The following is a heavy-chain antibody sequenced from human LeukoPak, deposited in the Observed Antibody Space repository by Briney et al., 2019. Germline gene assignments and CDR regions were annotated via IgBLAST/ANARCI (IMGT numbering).Heavy chain of an antibody. V-gene: IGHV3-33*08. J-gene: IGHJ6*02. CDR3: ARESDTAINYYYGMDV. CDR1: GFTFSSYG. Sequence: GRSLRLSCAASGFTFSSYGMHWVRQAPGKGLEWVAVIWYDGSNKYYADSVKGRFTISRDNSKNTLYLQMNSLRAEDTAVYYCARESDTAINYYYGMDVWGQGTTVTVSS. CDR2: IWYDGSNK. D-gene: IGHD5-18*01.